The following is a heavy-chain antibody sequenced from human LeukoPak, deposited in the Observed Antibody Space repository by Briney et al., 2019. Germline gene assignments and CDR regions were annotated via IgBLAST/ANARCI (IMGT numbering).Heavy chain of an antibody. V-gene: IGHV3-7*01. J-gene: IGHJ4*02. CDR2: IKQDGTEK. Sequence: PRGSLRLSCVASGFTFATSWMTWVRQAPGKGLEWVANIKQDGTEKYYVDSVRGRFTISRDNAKNSLYLQMNSLRVEDTAVYYCVRGSLRLPRSTPDYWGQGTLVTVSS. D-gene: IGHD2-21*02. CDR1: GFTFATSW. CDR3: VRGSLRLPRSTPDY.